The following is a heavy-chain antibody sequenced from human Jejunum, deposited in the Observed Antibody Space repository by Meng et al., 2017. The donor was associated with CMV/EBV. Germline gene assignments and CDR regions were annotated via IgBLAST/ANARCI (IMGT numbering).Heavy chain of an antibody. CDR3: ARDWSGYIDY. D-gene: IGHD3-3*01. CDR1: GSTFDIYW. Sequence: CAASGSTFDIYWMHWVRQAPGKGLVWVSRINPDGTTTNYADSVKGRFTISRDNAKNTLYLQMSGLRVEDTAVYYCARDWSGYIDYWGQGNLVTVSS. CDR2: INPDGTTT. V-gene: IGHV3-74*01. J-gene: IGHJ4*02.